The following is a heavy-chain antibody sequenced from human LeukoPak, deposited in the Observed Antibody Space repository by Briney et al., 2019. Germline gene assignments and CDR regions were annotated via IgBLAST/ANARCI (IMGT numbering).Heavy chain of an antibody. J-gene: IGHJ4*02. D-gene: IGHD4-11*01. CDR3: ARVGRPLEGTTGLADH. CDR2: ISHGGST. CDR1: VGSFSDDY. V-gene: IGHV4-34*01. Sequence: SGSLSLTCALHVGSFSDDYWSWIRQPPRKGPEWIAEISHGGSTNYTPSLKSRVTISEDMSKNQFSLMLSSVTAADTAVYYCARVGRPLEGTTGLADHWGQGTLVTVSS.